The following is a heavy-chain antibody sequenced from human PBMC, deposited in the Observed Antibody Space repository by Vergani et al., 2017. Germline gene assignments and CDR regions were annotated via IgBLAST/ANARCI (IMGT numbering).Heavy chain of an antibody. CDR2: ISPGASTV. CDR3: AKNPGIATTRHYYAMDV. J-gene: IGHJ6*02. D-gene: IGHD6-13*01. CDR1: GFKFSDHY. Sequence: QLLESGGGLIQPGGSLRLSCAASGFKFSDHYMSWIRQAPGKGLEWVSHISPGASTVSYTDSVTGRFTVSRDNDNNSLTLDMTTLRVDDTAVYYCAKNPGIATTRHYYAMDVWGQGTTVTVSS. V-gene: IGHV3-11*04.